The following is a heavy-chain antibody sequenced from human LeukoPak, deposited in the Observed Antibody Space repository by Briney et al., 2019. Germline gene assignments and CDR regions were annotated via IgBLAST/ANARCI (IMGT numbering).Heavy chain of an antibody. CDR3: ARPTYYYDVGAFDI. V-gene: IGHV4-59*08. D-gene: IGHD3-22*01. CDR2: IYYSGST. J-gene: IGHJ3*02. CDR1: GGSTSSYY. Sequence: PSETLSLACTVSGGSTSSYYWSWIRQPPGKGLEWIGYIYYSGSTNYNPSLKSRVTISVDTSKNQFSLKLSSVTAADTAVYYCARPTYYYDVGAFDIWGQGTMVTVSS.